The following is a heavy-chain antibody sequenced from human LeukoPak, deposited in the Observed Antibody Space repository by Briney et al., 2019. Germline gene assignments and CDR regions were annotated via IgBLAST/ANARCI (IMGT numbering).Heavy chain of an antibody. V-gene: IGHV3-64*05. CDR3: VKDRGRHTQLLFDY. Sequence: PGGSLRLSCSASGFTLSYYVMHWVRQAPGKGLEYVSGISPNGGSTYYADSVKGRFTISRDNSKNTLYVQMSSLRAEDTAVYYCVKDRGRHTQLLFDYWGQGTLVTVSS. J-gene: IGHJ4*02. D-gene: IGHD1-1*01. CDR1: GFTLSYYV. CDR2: ISPNGGST.